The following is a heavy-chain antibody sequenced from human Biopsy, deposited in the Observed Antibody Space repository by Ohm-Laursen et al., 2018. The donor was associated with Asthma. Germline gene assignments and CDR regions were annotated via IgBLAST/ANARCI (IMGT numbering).Heavy chain of an antibody. D-gene: IGHD5/OR15-5a*01. Sequence: SVKVSCKASEDTFSSYVISWVRQAPGQGLEWMGGIMPPFGLTNYAQRFQDRLTISADKSTRTAYMELRGLRSEDSAVYYCARDHCSALWAGVSTDNCYFDYWGQGTLLTVSS. CDR3: ARDHCSALWAGVSTDNCYFDY. V-gene: IGHV1-69*10. J-gene: IGHJ4*02. CDR1: EDTFSSYV. CDR2: IMPPFGLT.